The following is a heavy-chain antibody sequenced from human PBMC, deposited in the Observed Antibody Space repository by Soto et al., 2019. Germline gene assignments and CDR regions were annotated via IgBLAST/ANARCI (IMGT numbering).Heavy chain of an antibody. J-gene: IGHJ6*02. V-gene: IGHV3-30*04. Sequence: QVQLVESGGGVVQPGTSLRLSCAASGFTFSSYAIHWVRQAPGEGLEWVAVMSHDGKNKYYAESVKGRFTISRDNSKNTLYLQMNSLRAEDTAVYYCARIGYYGSGSYYLPYYYYGMDVWGQGTTVTVSS. CDR1: GFTFSSYA. D-gene: IGHD3-10*01. CDR2: MSHDGKNK. CDR3: ARIGYYGSGSYYLPYYYYGMDV.